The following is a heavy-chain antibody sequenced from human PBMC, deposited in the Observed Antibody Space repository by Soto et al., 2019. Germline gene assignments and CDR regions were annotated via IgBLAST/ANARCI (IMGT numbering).Heavy chain of an antibody. CDR1: GFTFSSYG. Sequence: QVQLVESGGGVVQPGRSLRLSCAASGFTFSSYGMHWVRQAPGKGLEWVAVISYDGSNKYYADSVKGRFTISRDNSKNTLYLQMNSLRAEDTAVYYCTSLLHRGGLDYWGQGTLVTVSS. CDR3: TSLLHRGGLDY. V-gene: IGHV3-30*03. CDR2: ISYDGSNK. D-gene: IGHD2-2*02. J-gene: IGHJ4*02.